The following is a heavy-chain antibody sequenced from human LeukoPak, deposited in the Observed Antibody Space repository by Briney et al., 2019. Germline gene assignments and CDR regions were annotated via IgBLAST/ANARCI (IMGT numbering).Heavy chain of an antibody. D-gene: IGHD6-19*01. J-gene: IGHJ4*02. V-gene: IGHV3-15*01. CDR3: TTDFVGIAVAGRILFDY. Sequence: GGSLRLSCAASGFTFSNAWMSWVRQAPGKGLEWVGRIKSKTDGGTTDYAAPVKGRFTISRDDSKNTLYLQMNSLKTEDTAVYYCTTDFVGIAVAGRILFDYWGQGTLVTVSS. CDR1: GFTFSNAW. CDR2: IKSKTDGGTT.